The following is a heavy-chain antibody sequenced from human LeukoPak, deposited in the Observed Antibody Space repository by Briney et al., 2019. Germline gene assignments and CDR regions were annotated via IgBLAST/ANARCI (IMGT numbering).Heavy chain of an antibody. V-gene: IGHV4-39*01. CDR3: ASVVPAAIYAFDI. J-gene: IGHJ3*02. Sequence: PSETLSLTCTVSGGSISSSSYYWGWIRQPPGKGLEWIGSIYYSGSTYYNPSLKSRVAISVDTSKNQFSLKLSSVTAADTAVYYCASVVPAAIYAFDIWGQGTMVTVSS. CDR1: GGSISSSSYY. CDR2: IYYSGST. D-gene: IGHD2-2*01.